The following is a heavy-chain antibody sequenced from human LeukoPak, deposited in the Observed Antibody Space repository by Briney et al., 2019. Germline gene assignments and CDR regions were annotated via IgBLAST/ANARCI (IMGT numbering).Heavy chain of an antibody. V-gene: IGHV4-39*01. J-gene: IGHJ5*02. CDR2: IYYSGSS. CDR1: GGSISSSSSY. Sequence: SETLSLTCSVSGGSISSSSSYWGWIRQPPGKGLEWIGSIYYSGSSFDNPALKSRVTISVDTSKNQFSLKLSSVTAADTAVYYCARATNSNYDILTGYYMSWFDPWGQGTLVTVSS. D-gene: IGHD3-9*01. CDR3: ARATNSNYDILTGYYMSWFDP.